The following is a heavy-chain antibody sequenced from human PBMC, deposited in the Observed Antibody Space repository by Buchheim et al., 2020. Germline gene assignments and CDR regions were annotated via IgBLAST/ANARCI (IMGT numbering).Heavy chain of an antibody. Sequence: QLQLQESGPGLVKPSETLSLTCTVSGGSISSTSNHWAWIRQPPGKGLEWIGSIYYNGNTYYNPSLKSRVTISVDKSEYQFSRKLSSVTAADTAVYYCARRNMATEFDYWGQGTL. J-gene: IGHJ4*02. D-gene: IGHD5-12*01. CDR3: ARRNMATEFDY. V-gene: IGHV4-39*01. CDR1: GGSISSTSNH. CDR2: IYYNGNT.